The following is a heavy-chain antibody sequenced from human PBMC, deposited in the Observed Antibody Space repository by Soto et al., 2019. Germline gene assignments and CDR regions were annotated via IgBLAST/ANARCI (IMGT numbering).Heavy chain of an antibody. CDR3: ARVQSYYYDY. V-gene: IGHV1-18*01. CDR2: ISAYNGNT. Sequence: AASVKVSCKASGYTFTSYGISWVRKAPGQGLEWMGWISAYNGNTNYAQKLQGRVTMTTDTSTSTAYMGLRSLRSDGTAVYYCARVQSYYYDYWGQGTLGTVSS. J-gene: IGHJ4*02. D-gene: IGHD3-22*01. CDR1: GYTFTSYG.